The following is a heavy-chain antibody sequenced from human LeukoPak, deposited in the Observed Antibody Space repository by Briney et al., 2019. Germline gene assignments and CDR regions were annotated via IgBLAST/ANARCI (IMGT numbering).Heavy chain of an antibody. CDR3: ARTHFDSLGWFDP. V-gene: IGHV4-39*07. J-gene: IGHJ5*02. CDR1: GGSMRSHIY. Sequence: SETLSLTCTVSGGSMRSHIYWGWIRQSPGKGLEWIANINYGGHTYYNPSVKSRVTLSVDVSKNRFSLNLTSVTAADTALYFCARTHFDSLGWFDPWGQGIQVIVSS. D-gene: IGHD3-9*01. CDR2: INYGGHT.